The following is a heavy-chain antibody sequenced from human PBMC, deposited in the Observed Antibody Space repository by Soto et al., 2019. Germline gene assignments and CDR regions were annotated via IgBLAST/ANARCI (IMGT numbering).Heavy chain of an antibody. CDR1: GYTFTSYA. D-gene: IGHD6-19*01. CDR3: AREGQYSSGWYYFDY. CDR2: INAGNGNT. Sequence: ASVKVSCKAPGYTFTSYAMHWVRQAPGQRLEWMGWINAGNGNTKYSQKFQGRVTITRDTSASTAYMELSSLRSEDTAVYYCAREGQYSSGWYYFDYWGHGTLVTVSS. V-gene: IGHV1-3*01. J-gene: IGHJ4*01.